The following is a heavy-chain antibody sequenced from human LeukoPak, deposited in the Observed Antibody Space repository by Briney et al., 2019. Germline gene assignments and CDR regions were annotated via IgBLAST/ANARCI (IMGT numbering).Heavy chain of an antibody. CDR1: DFTFGTYS. V-gene: IGHV3-48*02. CDR3: ARVGVGDWGSVWDH. Sequence: GGSLRLSCGASDFTFGTYSMIWARQPPGTGLEWISYISIGGGVTHYAESVKGRLSISRDNATNSLFLQMNRLKDEDTAVYYCARVGVGDWGSVWDHWGQGVRVTVSS. CDR2: ISIGGGVT. J-gene: IGHJ4*02. D-gene: IGHD3-16*01.